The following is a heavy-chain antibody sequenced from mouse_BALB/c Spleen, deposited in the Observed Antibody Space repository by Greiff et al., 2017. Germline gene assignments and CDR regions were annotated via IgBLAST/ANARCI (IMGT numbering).Heavy chain of an antibody. CDR1: GFTFSDYY. V-gene: IGHV5-4*02. CDR2: ISDGGSYT. J-gene: IGHJ4*01. D-gene: IGHD1-1*01. CDR3: ARGDYYGYAMDY. Sequence: EVQVVESGGGLVKPGGSLKLSCAASGFTFSDYYMYWVRQTPEKRLEWVATISDGGSYTYYPDSVKGRFTISRDNAKNNLYLQMSSLKSEDTAMYYCARGDYYGYAMDYWGQGTSVTVSS.